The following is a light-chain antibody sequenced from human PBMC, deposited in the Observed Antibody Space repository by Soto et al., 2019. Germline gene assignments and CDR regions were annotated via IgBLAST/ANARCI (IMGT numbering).Light chain of an antibody. V-gene: IGLV4-69*01. CDR1: SGHSSYA. CDR2: LNSDGSH. Sequence: QSVLTQSPSASASLGASVKLTCTLSSGHSSYAIAWHQQQPEKGPRYLMKLNSDGSHSKGDGIPDRFSGSTSEAERYLTISSLQSEDEADYYCQTWATGIVVFGGGTKLTVL. CDR3: QTWATGIVV. J-gene: IGLJ3*02.